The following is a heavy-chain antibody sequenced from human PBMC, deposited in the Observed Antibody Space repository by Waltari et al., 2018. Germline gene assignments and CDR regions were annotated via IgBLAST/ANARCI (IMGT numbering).Heavy chain of an antibody. J-gene: IGHJ4*02. CDR2: IYYRGST. D-gene: IGHD2-21*02. Sequence: QVQLQESGPGLVKSSETLSLTCTVSGGSISSYYWSWIRQTPGKGLEWIGYIYYRGSTIYTPSLKSRVTISVDTSKNQFSLKLSSVTAADTAVYYCASFYGGDSAFDYWGQGTLVTVSS. CDR3: ASFYGGDSAFDY. V-gene: IGHV4-59*01. CDR1: GGSISSYY.